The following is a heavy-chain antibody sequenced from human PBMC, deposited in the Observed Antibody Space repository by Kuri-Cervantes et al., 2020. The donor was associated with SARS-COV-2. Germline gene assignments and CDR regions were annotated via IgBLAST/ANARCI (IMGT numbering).Heavy chain of an antibody. CDR1: GFTFSSYA. Sequence: GESLKISCAASGFTFSSYAMSWVRQAPGKGLEWVSGINWNGGSTGYADSVKGRFTISRDNSKNSLYLQMNSLRAEDTALYYCAKSPNYYYYGMDVWGQGTTVTVSS. CDR3: AKSPNYYYYGMDV. J-gene: IGHJ6*02. V-gene: IGHV3-20*04. CDR2: INWNGGST.